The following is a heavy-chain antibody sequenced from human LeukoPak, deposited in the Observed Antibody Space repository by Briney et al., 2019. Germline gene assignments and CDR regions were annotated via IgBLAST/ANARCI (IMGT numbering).Heavy chain of an antibody. Sequence: GGSLRLSCAASGFTFSRYWMSWVRQLPRKGLEWVASINHNGNVNYYVDSVKGRFTISRDNAKNSLYLQMSNLRAEDTAVYFCARGGGLDVWGQGATVTVSS. CDR1: GFTFSRYW. J-gene: IGHJ6*02. D-gene: IGHD3-16*01. CDR2: INHNGNVN. V-gene: IGHV3-7*03. CDR3: ARGGGLDV.